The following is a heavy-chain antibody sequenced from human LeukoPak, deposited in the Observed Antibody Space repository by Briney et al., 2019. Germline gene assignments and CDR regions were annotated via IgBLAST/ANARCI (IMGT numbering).Heavy chain of an antibody. D-gene: IGHD6-19*01. CDR2: IYYSGST. V-gene: IGHV4-31*03. CDR1: GGSISRGGYY. CDR3: ARGAAVAGTIDY. J-gene: IGHJ4*02. Sequence: SETLSLTCTVSGGSISRGGYYWSWIRQHPGKGLEWIGYIYYSGSTYYNQSLQSRVTLSVDTSKKQFSLKLSSVTDAETDVYYCARGAAVAGTIDYWGQGTLVTVSS.